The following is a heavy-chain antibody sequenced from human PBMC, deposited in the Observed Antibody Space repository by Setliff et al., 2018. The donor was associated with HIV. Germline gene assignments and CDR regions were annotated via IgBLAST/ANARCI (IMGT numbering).Heavy chain of an antibody. J-gene: IGHJ4*02. Sequence: ASVKVSCKASGYTFTGYYMHWVRQAPGQGLEWMGRINPNSGGTKYAQKFQGRVTITADKSPATAYMELSSLGSEDTAVYYCARMSPWGITPGKFDFWGQGTLVTVSS. D-gene: IGHD7-27*01. CDR2: INPNSGGT. V-gene: IGHV1-2*06. CDR3: ARMSPWGITPGKFDF. CDR1: GYTFTGYY.